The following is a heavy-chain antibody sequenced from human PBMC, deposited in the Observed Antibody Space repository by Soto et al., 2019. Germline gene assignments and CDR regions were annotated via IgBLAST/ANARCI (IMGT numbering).Heavy chain of an antibody. D-gene: IGHD1-26*01. CDR1: GFTFTSSA. Sequence: SVKVSCKASGFTFTSSAVHWVRQARGQRLEWIGWIVVGSGNTNYAQKFQERVTITRDMSTSTAYMELSSLRSEDTAVYYCAADLLYSGSYFYGMDVWGQGTTVTVSS. CDR2: IVVGSGNT. J-gene: IGHJ6*02. V-gene: IGHV1-58*01. CDR3: AADLLYSGSYFYGMDV.